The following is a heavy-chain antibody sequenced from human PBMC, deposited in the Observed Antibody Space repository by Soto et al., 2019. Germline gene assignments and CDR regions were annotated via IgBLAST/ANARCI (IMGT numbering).Heavy chain of an antibody. CDR2: ISGYTGNT. D-gene: IGHD1-26*01. J-gene: IGHJ5*02. CDR1: GYRFSGYG. Sequence: GASVKVSCKASGYRFSGYGISWARLAPGQGLEWMGWISGYTGNTQYSQKFQGRVTMTADTSTSTAFMELRSLGSDDTAVYFCARHSTPWENNWFHPWGQGTLVTVSS. V-gene: IGHV1-18*04. CDR3: ARHSTPWENNWFHP.